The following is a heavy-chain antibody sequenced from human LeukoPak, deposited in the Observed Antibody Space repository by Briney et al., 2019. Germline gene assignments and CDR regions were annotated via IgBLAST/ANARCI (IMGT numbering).Heavy chain of an antibody. CDR2: INPNSGGT. D-gene: IGHD3-9*01. J-gene: IGHJ4*02. CDR1: GYTFTDYY. Sequence: ASVKVSCKASGYTFTDYYVQWVRQAPGQGLEWMGWINPNSGGTEYAQKFQGRVTMTRDTSISTAYMDLSRLGSDDTAVYYCAREGGYDILTGYQDYWGQGTLVTVSS. CDR3: AREGGYDILTGYQDY. V-gene: IGHV1-2*02.